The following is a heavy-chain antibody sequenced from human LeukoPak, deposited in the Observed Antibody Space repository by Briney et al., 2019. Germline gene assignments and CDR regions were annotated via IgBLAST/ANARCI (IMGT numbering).Heavy chain of an antibody. J-gene: IGHJ4*02. V-gene: IGHV1-18*01. D-gene: IGHD5-12*01. Sequence: ASVKVSCKASGYTFTSYGISWVRQAPGQGLEWMGWISAYNGNTNYAQKLQGRVTMTRDTSTSTVYMELSSLRSEDTAVYYCARDTTTGDFDYWGQGTLVTVSS. CDR2: ISAYNGNT. CDR3: ARDTTTGDFDY. CDR1: GYTFTSYG.